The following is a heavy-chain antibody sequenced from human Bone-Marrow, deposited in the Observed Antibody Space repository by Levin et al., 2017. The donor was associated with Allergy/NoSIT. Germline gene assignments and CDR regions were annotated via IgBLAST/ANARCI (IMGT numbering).Heavy chain of an antibody. Sequence: PSETLSLTCRVSDVSISSYYWSWIRQPPGKGLEWIGYIYHSGGIDYNPALNSRVIISIDSSKNQVSLTLTSVTAADTATYFCARGFSSSWFGGRFFESWGQGTLVTVSS. J-gene: IGHJ4*02. CDR1: DVSISSYY. CDR3: ARGFSSSWFGGRFFES. CDR2: IYHSGGI. V-gene: IGHV4-59*01. D-gene: IGHD6-13*01.